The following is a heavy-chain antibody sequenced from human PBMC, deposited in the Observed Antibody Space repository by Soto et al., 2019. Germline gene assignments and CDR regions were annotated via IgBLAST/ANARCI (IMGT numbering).Heavy chain of an antibody. J-gene: IGHJ6*02. CDR2: INPMLRIT. Sequence: QVQLVQSGAEVKKPGSSVKVSCKASGNNFNNYFINWVRQVPGQWLEWMGGINPMLRITQYRQQFQGRITVTADRSTGTSYMELSGLESEDTAVYYCAGDAPPRSGIYYGMDVWGQGSTIPVSS. CDR3: AGDAPPRSGIYYGMDV. CDR1: GNNFNNYF. D-gene: IGHD3-10*01. V-gene: IGHV1-69*17.